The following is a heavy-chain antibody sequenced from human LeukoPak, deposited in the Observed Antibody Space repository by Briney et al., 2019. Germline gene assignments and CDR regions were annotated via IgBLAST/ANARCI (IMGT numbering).Heavy chain of an antibody. CDR2: INSDGSST. V-gene: IGHV3-74*01. CDR3: ARGGGNDYGDY. Sequence: GGSLRLPCAASGFTFSSYWMHWVRQAPGKGLVSVSRINSDGSSTSYADSVKGRFTISRDNAKNTLYLQMNSLRAEDTAVYYCARGGGNDYGDYWGQGTLVTVSS. CDR1: GFTFSSYW. J-gene: IGHJ4*02.